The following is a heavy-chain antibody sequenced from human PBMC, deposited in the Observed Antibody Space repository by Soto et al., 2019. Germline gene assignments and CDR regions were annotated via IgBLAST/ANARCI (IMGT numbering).Heavy chain of an antibody. CDR3: ARGCLSYSSSYGY. J-gene: IGHJ4*02. CDR2: ISSSSSYI. Sequence: PGGSLRLSCAASGFTFSSYSMNWVRQAPGKGLEWVSSISSSSSYIYYADSVKGRFTISRDNAKNSLYLQMNSLRAEDTAVHYCARGCLSYSSSYGYWGQGTLVTVSS. D-gene: IGHD6-6*01. V-gene: IGHV3-21*01. CDR1: GFTFSSYS.